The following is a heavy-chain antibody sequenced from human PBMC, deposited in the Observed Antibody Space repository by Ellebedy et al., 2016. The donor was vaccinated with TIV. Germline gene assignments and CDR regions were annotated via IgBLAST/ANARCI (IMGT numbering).Heavy chain of an antibody. CDR2: ISSSSSYI. CDR3: ARDQSYDILTGYYKGVIDY. J-gene: IGHJ4*02. V-gene: IGHV3-21*01. D-gene: IGHD3-9*01. Sequence: GGSLRLSXAASGFTFSSYSMNWVRQAPGKGLEWVSSISSSSSYIYYADSVKGRFTISRDNAKNSLYLQMNSLRAEDTAVYYCARDQSYDILTGYYKGVIDYWGQGTLVTVSS. CDR1: GFTFSSYS.